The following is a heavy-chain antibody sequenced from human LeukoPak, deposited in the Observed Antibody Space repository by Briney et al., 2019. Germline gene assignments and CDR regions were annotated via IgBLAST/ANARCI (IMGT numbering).Heavy chain of an antibody. J-gene: IGHJ4*02. CDR3: ARPTSHCSITSCYYFYS. CDR2: IYPGDSDT. D-gene: IGHD2-2*01. V-gene: IGHV5-51*01. CDR1: GSRFTSYW. Sequence: RGAPLKTSWQGPGSRFTSYWIGWVRQMPGKGLEWMGIIYPGDSDTRYSPSFQGQVTISAEKSITTPYLQWTTLKTSHTAMYSCARPTSHCSITSCYYFYSRGPGTPVTVSS.